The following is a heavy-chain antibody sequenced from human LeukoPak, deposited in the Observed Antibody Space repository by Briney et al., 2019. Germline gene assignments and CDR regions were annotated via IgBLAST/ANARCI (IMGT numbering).Heavy chain of an antibody. Sequence: SETLSLTCTVSGGSISSYYWSWIRQPAGKGLEWIGRIYTSGTTNYNPSLKSRVTISVDTSKNQFSLQLRSVTAADTAVYYCAREDPQTTVPEGMDVWGQGTTVTVSS. J-gene: IGHJ6*02. D-gene: IGHD4-17*01. CDR3: AREDPQTTVPEGMDV. CDR2: IYTSGTT. CDR1: GGSISSYY. V-gene: IGHV4-4*07.